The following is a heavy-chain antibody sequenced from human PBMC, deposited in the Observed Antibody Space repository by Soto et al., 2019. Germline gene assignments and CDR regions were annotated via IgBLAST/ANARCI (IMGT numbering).Heavy chain of an antibody. D-gene: IGHD6-19*01. CDR3: ARDRKYSSGRDNWFDP. V-gene: IGHV3-33*01. CDR1: VFIFSSYG. Sequence: QVQLVESGGGVVQPGRSLRLSCAASVFIFSSYGMHWVRQAPDKGLEWVAVIWYDGSNKYYADSVKGRFTISRDNSKNTLYLQMNSLRAEDTAVYYCARDRKYSSGRDNWFDPWGQGTLVTVSS. CDR2: IWYDGSNK. J-gene: IGHJ5*02.